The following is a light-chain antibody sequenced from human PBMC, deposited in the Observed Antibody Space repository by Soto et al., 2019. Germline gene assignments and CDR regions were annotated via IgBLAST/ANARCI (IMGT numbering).Light chain of an antibody. Sequence: DVEMTQGPATMSACVGDTVTVTCRASQSISSWLAWYQQKPGKAPKLLIYDASSLESGVPSRFSGSGSGTEFTLTISSLQPDDFATYYCQQYNSYSPWTFGQGTMVDIK. CDR3: QQYNSYSPWT. CDR2: DAS. V-gene: IGKV1-5*01. CDR1: QSISSW. J-gene: IGKJ1*01.